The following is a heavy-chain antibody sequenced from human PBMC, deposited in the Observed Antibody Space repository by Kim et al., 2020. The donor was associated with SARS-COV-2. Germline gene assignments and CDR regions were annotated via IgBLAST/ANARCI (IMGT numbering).Heavy chain of an antibody. CDR2: I. D-gene: IGHD1-26*01. CDR3: AKDRSYLFDY. Sequence: IFYADSVRCRFTNTRDNARNSLYLQMNSLRDEDTAVYYCAKDRSYLFDYWGQGTLVTASS. V-gene: IGHV3-48*02. J-gene: IGHJ4*02.